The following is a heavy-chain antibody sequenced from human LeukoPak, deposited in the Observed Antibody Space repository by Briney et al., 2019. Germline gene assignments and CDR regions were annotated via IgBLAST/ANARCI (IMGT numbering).Heavy chain of an antibody. CDR3: ARAPVVIPRFDY. D-gene: IGHD4-23*01. CDR2: ISSSSSYI. V-gene: IGHV3-21*01. CDR1: GFTFPNCG. Sequence: PGGSLRLSCSASGFTFPNCGMSWVRQAPGKGLEWVSSISSSSSYIYYADSVKGRFTISRDNAKNSLYLQMNSLRAEDTAVYYCARAPVVIPRFDYWGQGTLVTVSS. J-gene: IGHJ4*02.